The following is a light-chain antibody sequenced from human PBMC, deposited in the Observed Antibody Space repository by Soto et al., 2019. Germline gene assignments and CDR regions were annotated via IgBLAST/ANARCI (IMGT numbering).Light chain of an antibody. Sequence: EIVMTQSPATLSVSPGERVTLSCRASQSVKSNLAWYQQEFGQAPRLLIYGASTRATGVPARFSGSGSGTEFTLTISSLQSEDFAVYYCQHYNNWPPWTFGQGTKVEI. CDR3: QHYNNWPPWT. CDR1: QSVKSN. J-gene: IGKJ1*01. CDR2: GAS. V-gene: IGKV3-15*01.